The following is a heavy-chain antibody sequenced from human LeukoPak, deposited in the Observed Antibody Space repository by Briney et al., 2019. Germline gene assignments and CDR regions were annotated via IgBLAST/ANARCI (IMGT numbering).Heavy chain of an antibody. Sequence: GGSLRLSCAASGFTFDDYGMSWVRQAPGKGLEWVSSISRSSSYIHYADSVKGRFTISRDNAKNSLYLQMNSLRAEDTAVYYCARDGGGYRFYNWFDPWGQGTLVTVSS. CDR3: ARDGGGYRFYNWFDP. V-gene: IGHV3-21*01. D-gene: IGHD5-12*01. CDR1: GFTFDDYG. CDR2: ISRSSSYI. J-gene: IGHJ5*02.